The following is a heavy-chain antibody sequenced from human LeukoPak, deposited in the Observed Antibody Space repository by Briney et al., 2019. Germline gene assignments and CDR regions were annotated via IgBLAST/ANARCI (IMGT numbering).Heavy chain of an antibody. D-gene: IGHD4-23*01. V-gene: IGHV4-38-2*02. CDR1: GYSISSGYY. J-gene: IGHJ3*02. Sequence: SETLSLTCTVSGYSISSGYYWGWIRQPPGKGLEWIGSIYHSGSTYYNPSLKSRVTISVDTSKNQFSLKLSSVTAADTAVYYCARGRRLRWAFDIWGQGTMVTVSS. CDR3: ARGRRLRWAFDI. CDR2: IYHSGST.